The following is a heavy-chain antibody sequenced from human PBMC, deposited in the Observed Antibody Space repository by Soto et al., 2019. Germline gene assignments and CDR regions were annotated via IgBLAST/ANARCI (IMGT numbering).Heavy chain of an antibody. Sequence: QVQLQQWGAGLLKPSETLSLTCAVYGGSFSGYYWSWIRQPPGKGLEWIGEINHSGSTNYNPSLKSRVTISVDTSTNQFSLKLSSVTAADTAVYYCARGRRWLGYSSSSSWGLNFDYWGQGTLVTVSS. CDR2: INHSGST. CDR3: ARGRRWLGYSSSSSWGLNFDY. V-gene: IGHV4-34*01. J-gene: IGHJ4*02. CDR1: GGSFSGYY. D-gene: IGHD6-13*01.